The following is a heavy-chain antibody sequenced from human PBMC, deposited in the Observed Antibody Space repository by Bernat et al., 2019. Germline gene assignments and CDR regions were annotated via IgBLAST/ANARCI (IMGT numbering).Heavy chain of an antibody. CDR3: AKVGYYGSGSYYNQRNWFDP. V-gene: IGHV3-23*04. Sequence: EVQLVESGGGLVQPGRSLRLSCAASGFTFSSYAMSWVRQAPGKGLEWVSAISGSGGSTYYADSVKGRFTISRDNSKNTLYLQMNSLRAEDTAVYYCAKVGYYGSGSYYNQRNWFDPWGQGTLVTVSS. J-gene: IGHJ5*02. D-gene: IGHD3-10*01. CDR2: ISGSGGST. CDR1: GFTFSSYA.